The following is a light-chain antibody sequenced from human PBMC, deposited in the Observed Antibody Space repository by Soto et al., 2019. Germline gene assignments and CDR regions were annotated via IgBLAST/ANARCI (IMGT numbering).Light chain of an antibody. V-gene: IGKV1-9*01. J-gene: IGKJ4*01. CDR1: QDISSF. CDR3: QQLYSYPLT. CDR2: AAS. Sequence: IQLTQSPSFLSASVGDRVTVTCRASQDISSFLAWYHQTPGKAPNLLIYAASTLQSGVPSRFSGSGSGTEFTLTISSLQPEDFATYYCQQLYSYPLTFGGGTKVEIK.